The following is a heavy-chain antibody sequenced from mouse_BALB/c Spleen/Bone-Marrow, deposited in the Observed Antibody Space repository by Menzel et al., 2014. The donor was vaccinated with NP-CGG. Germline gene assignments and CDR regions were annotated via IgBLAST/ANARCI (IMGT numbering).Heavy chain of an antibody. CDR2: INPSNGRA. J-gene: IGHJ3*01. CDR3: ARAGGYDGFAY. V-gene: IGHV1S81*02. Sequence: VQLQQSGAELVKPGASVKLSCKASGYTFTSYWMHWVKQRPGQGLEWIGEINPSNGRADYNEKFRSKATLTVDSSSSTAYMQLSSLTSEDSAVYYCARAGGYDGFAYWGQGTLVTVSA. D-gene: IGHD2-2*01. CDR1: GYTFTSYW.